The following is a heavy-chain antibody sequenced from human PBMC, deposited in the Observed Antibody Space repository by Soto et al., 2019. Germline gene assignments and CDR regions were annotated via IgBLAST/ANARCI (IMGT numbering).Heavy chain of an antibody. CDR1: GFTSSSYA. V-gene: IGHV3-23*01. D-gene: IGHD4-17*01. Sequence: GGSLRLSCAASGFTSSSYAMSWVRQTPGKGLEWVSSISGSGGWLYYADSVKGRFTMSRDNSKNTLYLQMNSLRAEDTAVYYCAKDRHGDYENNWFDPWGQGTLVTVSS. J-gene: IGHJ5*02. CDR2: ISGSGGWL. CDR3: AKDRHGDYENNWFDP.